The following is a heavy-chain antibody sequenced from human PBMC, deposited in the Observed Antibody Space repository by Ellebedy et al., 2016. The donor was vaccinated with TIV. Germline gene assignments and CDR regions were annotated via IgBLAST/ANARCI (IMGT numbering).Heavy chain of an antibody. J-gene: IGHJ5*02. D-gene: IGHD3-10*01. CDR3: ARSITLVRGVSGLGWFDP. CDR1: GFTFSSYN. CDR2: ISSSGSTI. Sequence: GESLKISCTASGFTFSSYNMNWVRQAPGKGLEWISYISSSGSTIYYADSVKGRFTISSDNANNSLYLQMNSLRAEDTAVYYCARSITLVRGVSGLGWFDPWGQGTPVTVSS. V-gene: IGHV3-48*04.